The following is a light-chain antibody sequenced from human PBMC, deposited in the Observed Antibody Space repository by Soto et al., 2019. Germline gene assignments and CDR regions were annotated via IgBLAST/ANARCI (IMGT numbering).Light chain of an antibody. CDR3: SSYAGSKTL. CDR2: DVT. CDR1: NSDVGGYDY. J-gene: IGLJ2*01. V-gene: IGLV2-11*01. Sequence: QSVLTQPRSVSGSPGQSVTISCTGTNSDVGGYDYVSWYQQRPGKGPKLLIYDVTQRPSGVPDRFSGSKFGNTASLTISALQAEDEADYHCSSYAGSKTLFGGGTKLTVL.